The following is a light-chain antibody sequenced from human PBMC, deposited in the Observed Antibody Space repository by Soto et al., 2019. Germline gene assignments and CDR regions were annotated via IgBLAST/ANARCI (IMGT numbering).Light chain of an antibody. CDR3: QKYNSYSGT. CDR2: DAS. CDR1: QSISSW. V-gene: IGKV1-5*01. J-gene: IGKJ1*01. Sequence: IQMTQSPSTLSASVGDRVTITCRASQSISSWLAWDHQKPGKAPKLRIYDASSLESGVPSRFSGSGSGPEFTLTISSLQTDDFATYYCQKYNSYSGTFGQGPKVDIK.